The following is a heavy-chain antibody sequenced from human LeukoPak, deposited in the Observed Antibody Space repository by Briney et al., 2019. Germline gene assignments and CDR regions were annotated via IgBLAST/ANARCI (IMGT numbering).Heavy chain of an antibody. CDR2: ISWNSGSI. J-gene: IGHJ3*02. D-gene: IGHD3-22*01. Sequence: GGSLRLSCAASGFTFDDYAMHWVRQAPGKGLEWVSGISWNSGSIGYADSVKGRFTISRDNAKNSLYLQMNSLRAEDTAVYYCAKDRNTMIVVDPYDAFDIWGQGTMVTVSS. CDR3: AKDRNTMIVVDPYDAFDI. V-gene: IGHV3-9*01. CDR1: GFTFDDYA.